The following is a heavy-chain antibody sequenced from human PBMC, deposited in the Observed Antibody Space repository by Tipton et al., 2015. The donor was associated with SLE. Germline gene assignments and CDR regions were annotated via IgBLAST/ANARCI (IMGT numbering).Heavy chain of an antibody. Sequence: TLSLTCIVSGYSISSGFYWGLIRQPPGKGLEWIATIYHSGSAYYNPSLKSRVAISVDTSKNQFSLKLSSVTAADTAVYYCARRDGLDGFDIWGQGTLVTVSS. D-gene: IGHD3-22*01. CDR1: GYSISSGFY. J-gene: IGHJ3*02. V-gene: IGHV4-38-2*02. CDR3: ARRDGLDGFDI. CDR2: IYHSGSA.